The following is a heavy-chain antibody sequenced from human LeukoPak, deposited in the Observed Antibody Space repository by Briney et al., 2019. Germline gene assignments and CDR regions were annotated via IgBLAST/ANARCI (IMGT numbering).Heavy chain of an antibody. CDR3: ARARQNNDQSHYDY. CDR2: IYYSGST. Sequence: SETLSLTCTVSGGSISSYYWSWIRQPPGKGLEWVGYIYYSGSTNYNPSLKRRVTISVDTSKTQYSLKLSSGTAADTAVYYCARARQNNDQSHYDYWGQGTLVTVSS. V-gene: IGHV4-59*01. J-gene: IGHJ4*02. D-gene: IGHD1-1*01. CDR1: GGSISSYY.